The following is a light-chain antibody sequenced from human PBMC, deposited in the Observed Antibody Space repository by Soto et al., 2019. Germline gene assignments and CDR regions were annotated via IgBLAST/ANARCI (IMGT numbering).Light chain of an antibody. V-gene: IGKV3-15*01. CDR3: QQYNNWPLT. Sequence: EIVLTQSPGTLSLSPGERATLSCRASQSVRSSYLAWYQQKPGQAPRLLIYGASTRATGIPARFSGSGSGTEFTLTISSLQSEDFAVYYCQQYNNWPLTFGQGTRLEI. CDR2: GAS. CDR1: QSVRSS. J-gene: IGKJ5*01.